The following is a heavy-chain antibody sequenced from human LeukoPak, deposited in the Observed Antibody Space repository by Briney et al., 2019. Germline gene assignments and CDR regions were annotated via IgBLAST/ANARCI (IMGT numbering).Heavy chain of an antibody. D-gene: IGHD3-3*01. V-gene: IGHV3-33*01. Sequence: GRSLRLSCVVSGFTFRSYGMHWIRQAPGKGLEWVAVIWYDGSNKYYVDSVKGRFTISRGNAKNSLYLQMNSLGAEDTAVYYCAREPHYDFWSGSPDAFDIWGQGTMVTVSS. CDR3: AREPHYDFWSGSPDAFDI. CDR1: GFTFRSYG. CDR2: IWYDGSNK. J-gene: IGHJ3*02.